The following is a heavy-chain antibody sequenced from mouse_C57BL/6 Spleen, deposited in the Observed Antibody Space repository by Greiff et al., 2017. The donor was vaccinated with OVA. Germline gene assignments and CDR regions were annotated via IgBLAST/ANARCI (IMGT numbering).Heavy chain of an antibody. CDR3: AGRLDDYDDYYAMDY. J-gene: IGHJ4*01. D-gene: IGHD2-4*01. CDR1: GYTFTSYW. V-gene: IGHV1-72*01. Sequence: QVQLQQPGAELVKPGASVKLSCKASGYTFTSYWMHWVKQRPGRGLEWIGRIDPNSGGTKHNEKFKSKATLTVDKPTSTAYMQLSSLTSEDSAVYYCAGRLDDYDDYYAMDYWGQGTSVTVSS. CDR2: IDPNSGGT.